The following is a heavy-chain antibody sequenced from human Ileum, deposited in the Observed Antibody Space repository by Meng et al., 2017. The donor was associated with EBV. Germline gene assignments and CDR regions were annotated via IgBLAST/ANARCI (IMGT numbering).Heavy chain of an antibody. CDR1: GGPINSSSYA. CDR3: ARPIASAGWFDP. D-gene: IGHD6-13*01. Sequence: QSLESGPGLGTPSEHLSPCCTVSGGPINSSSYALCWIRQPPGKELELIGSIDYRGRTYYNPSFKCRVTISVDTSKNQFSLKLSSVTAADTAVYYCARPIASAGWFDPWGQGTLVTVSS. V-gene: IGHV4-39*01. CDR2: IDYRGRT. J-gene: IGHJ5*02.